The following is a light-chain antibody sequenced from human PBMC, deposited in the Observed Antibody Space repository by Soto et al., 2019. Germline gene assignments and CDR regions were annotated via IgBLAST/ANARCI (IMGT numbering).Light chain of an antibody. V-gene: IGKV3-11*01. CDR3: QQHSHWPPWT. J-gene: IGKJ1*01. CDR2: GAS. Sequence: EVVLTQSPATLSLSPGERATLSCRASENVRTFVDWYQQKPGQAPWLLIYGASNRATGIPARFSGSGSGTDFTLTISNLEHEDFAVYYCQQHSHWPPWTFGQGTRVEIQ. CDR1: ENVRTF.